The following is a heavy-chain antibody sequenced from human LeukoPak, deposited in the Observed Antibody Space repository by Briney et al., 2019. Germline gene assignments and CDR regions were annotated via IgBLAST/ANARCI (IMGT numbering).Heavy chain of an antibody. CDR2: ISYDGNNQ. V-gene: IGHV3-30*18. CDR1: GFTFNNYG. Sequence: GGSLRLSCAASGFTFNNYGMQWVRQAPGKGLEWVTFISYDGNNQYYADSVKGRFTVSRDSSKNTLYLQMNSLRAEDTAVYYCAKDLSGGSPWYFDLWGRGTLVTVSS. CDR3: AKDLSGGSPWYFDL. J-gene: IGHJ2*01. D-gene: IGHD2-15*01.